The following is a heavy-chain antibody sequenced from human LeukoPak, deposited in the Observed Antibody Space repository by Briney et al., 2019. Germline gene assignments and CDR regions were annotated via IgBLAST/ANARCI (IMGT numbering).Heavy chain of an antibody. D-gene: IGHD4-17*01. CDR1: GGSISIGGYS. V-gene: IGHV4-30-2*01. Sequence: PSETLSLTCAVSGGSISIGGYSWSWIRQPPGKGLEWIGYIYHSGSTYYNPSLKSRVTISVDRSKNQFSLKLSSVTAADTAVYYCARGTPTTAFDYWGQGALVTVSS. CDR2: IYHSGST. CDR3: ARGTPTTAFDY. J-gene: IGHJ4*02.